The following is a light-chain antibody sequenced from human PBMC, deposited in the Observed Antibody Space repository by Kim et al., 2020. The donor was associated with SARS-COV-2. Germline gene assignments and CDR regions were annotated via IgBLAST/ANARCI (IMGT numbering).Light chain of an antibody. J-gene: IGKJ3*01. CDR1: QSINSD. Sequence: PGERVTLSCRASQSINSDLAWYQQKPGQAPRLLIYGASTWAPGIPARFSGSGSGTEFTLTISSLQSEDFAVYHCQQYNKWPPAFTFGPGTKVDIK. CDR2: GAS. V-gene: IGKV3-15*01. CDR3: QQYNKWPPAFT.